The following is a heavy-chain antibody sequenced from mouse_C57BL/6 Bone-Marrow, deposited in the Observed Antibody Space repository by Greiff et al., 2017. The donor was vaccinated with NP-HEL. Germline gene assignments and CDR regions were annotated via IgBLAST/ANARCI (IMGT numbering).Heavy chain of an antibody. V-gene: IGHV3-6*01. CDR1: GYSITSGYY. CDR2: ISYDGSN. Sequence: EVQVVESGPGLVKPSQSLSLTCSVTGYSITSGYYWNWIRQFPGNKLEWMGYISYDGSNNYNPSLKNRIPITRDTSKNQFFLKLNSVTTEDTATYYCARLYYFDYWGQGTTLTVSS. J-gene: IGHJ2*01. CDR3: ARLYYFDY.